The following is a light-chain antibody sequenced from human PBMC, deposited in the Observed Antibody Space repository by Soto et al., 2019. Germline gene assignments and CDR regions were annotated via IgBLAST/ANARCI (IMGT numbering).Light chain of an antibody. V-gene: IGKV1-39*01. Sequence: DLRMTQSPSSLSASVGDTVTITCRASQSISSHLNWYQQKPGKAPNLLMYTASNLQSGVPSRFSGSGSGTDFTLTISSLQPEDFATYYCQQSYSTLISFGQGTRLEIK. CDR2: TAS. CDR3: QQSYSTLIS. CDR1: QSISSH. J-gene: IGKJ5*01.